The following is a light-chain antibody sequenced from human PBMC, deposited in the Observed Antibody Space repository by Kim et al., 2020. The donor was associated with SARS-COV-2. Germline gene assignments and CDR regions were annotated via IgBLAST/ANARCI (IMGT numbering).Light chain of an antibody. Sequence: SYELTQPPSVSVSPGQTASITCSGDKLGDKYACWYQQKPGQSPVLVIYQDSKRPSGIPERFSGSNSGNTATLTISGPQAMDEADYYCQAWDRSTEVFGTG. CDR2: QDS. CDR3: QAWDRSTEV. CDR1: KLGDKY. J-gene: IGLJ1*01. V-gene: IGLV3-1*01.